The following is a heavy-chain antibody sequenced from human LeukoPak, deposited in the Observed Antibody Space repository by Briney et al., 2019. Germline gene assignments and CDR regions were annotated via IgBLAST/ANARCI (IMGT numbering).Heavy chain of an antibody. V-gene: IGHV4-34*01. CDR2: INHSGST. Sequence: PPETLSLTCAVYGGSFSGYYWSWIRQPPGKGLEWIGEINHSGSTNYNPSLKSRVTISVDTSKNQFSLKLSSVTAADTAVYYCARRAYAYYYDSSGYFRYWGQGTLVTVSS. J-gene: IGHJ4*02. CDR1: GGSFSGYY. CDR3: ARRAYAYYYDSSGYFRY. D-gene: IGHD3-22*01.